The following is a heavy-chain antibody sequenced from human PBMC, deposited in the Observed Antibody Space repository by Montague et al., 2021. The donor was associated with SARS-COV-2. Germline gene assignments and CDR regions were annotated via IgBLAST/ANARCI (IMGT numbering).Heavy chain of an antibody. CDR1: GFSLRSDDEG. J-gene: IGHJ4*02. Sequence: PALVPPTPTLTLTCTFSGFSLRSDDEGVAWIRQSPGQALEWLAVIYWNGDKRYSPSLQRRLTITKDTSENQVVLTMTNMDPVDTATYYCAHRGMIRGLIFDYWGQGTLVTVSS. V-gene: IGHV2-5*01. D-gene: IGHD3-10*01. CDR3: AHRGMIRGLIFDY. CDR2: IYWNGDK.